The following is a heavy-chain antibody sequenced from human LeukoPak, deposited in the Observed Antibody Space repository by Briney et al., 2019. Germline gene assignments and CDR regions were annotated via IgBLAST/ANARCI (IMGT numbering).Heavy chain of an antibody. D-gene: IGHD3-9*01. Sequence: GGSLRLSCAASGFTFSSYGMHWVRQALAKGLERVADLRHDGSNKYYADSVKRRFTISRDNSKNTLYLQMNSLRAEDTAVYYCARDHRPYYDILTGYYDYWGQGTLVTVSS. J-gene: IGHJ4*02. CDR2: LRHDGSNK. CDR3: ARDHRPYYDILTGYYDY. CDR1: GFTFSSYG. V-gene: IGHV3-33*01.